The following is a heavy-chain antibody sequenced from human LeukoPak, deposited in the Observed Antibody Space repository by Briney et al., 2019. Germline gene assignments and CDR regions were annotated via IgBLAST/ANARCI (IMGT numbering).Heavy chain of an antibody. CDR2: VYYDGRT. V-gene: IGHV4-38-2*02. Sequence: SETLSLTCTVSDYSISRGYFWDWIRQPPGKGLEWIGTVYYDGRTYYNPSVKSRATLSKDTSDNHFSLDLRSVTASDTAVYYCATGYSNGWTSDFDYWGQGILVTVSS. CDR3: ATGYSNGWTSDFDY. J-gene: IGHJ4*02. CDR1: DYSISRGYF. D-gene: IGHD6-19*01.